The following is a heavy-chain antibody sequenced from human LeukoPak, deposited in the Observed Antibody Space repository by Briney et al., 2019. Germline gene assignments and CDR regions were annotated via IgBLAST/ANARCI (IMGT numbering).Heavy chain of an antibody. J-gene: IGHJ4*02. CDR3: ARGHVNLLGFDY. V-gene: IGHV4-59*01. CDR1: GGSISSYY. Sequence: SETLSPTCTVSGGSISSYYWSWIRQPPGKGLECIGYIYYSGSTNYNPSLKSRVTISVDTSKNQFSLKLSSVTAADTAVYYCARGHVNLLGFDYWGQGTLVTVSS. D-gene: IGHD2-8*02. CDR2: IYYSGST.